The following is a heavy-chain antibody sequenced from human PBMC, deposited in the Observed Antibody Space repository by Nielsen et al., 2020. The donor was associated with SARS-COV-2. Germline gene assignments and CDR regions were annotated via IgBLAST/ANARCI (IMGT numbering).Heavy chain of an antibody. CDR2: ISSSSSYI. D-gene: IGHD6-19*01. CDR3: ARDGLGIAVAGTVDYYYYGMDV. V-gene: IGHV3-21*01. Sequence: VRQAPGKGLEWVSSISSSSSYIYYADSVKGRFTISRDNAKNSLYLQMNSLRAEDTAVYYCARDGLGIAVAGTVDYYYYGMDVWSQGTTVTVSS. J-gene: IGHJ6*02.